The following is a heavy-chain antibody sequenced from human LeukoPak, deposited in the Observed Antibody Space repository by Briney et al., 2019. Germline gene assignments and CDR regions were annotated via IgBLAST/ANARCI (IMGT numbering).Heavy chain of an antibody. D-gene: IGHD2-15*01. V-gene: IGHV3-74*01. Sequence: GGSLRLSCAASGFTFSSYWMHWVRQAPGKGLVWVSRINSDGSSTSYADSVKGRFTISRDNAKNTLYLQMNSLRAEDTAVYYCARDLNPSYCSGGSCYSEYYYYYYGMDVWGQGTTVTVSS. CDR2: INSDGSST. CDR3: ARDLNPSYCSGGSCYSEYYYYYYGMDV. CDR1: GFTFSSYW. J-gene: IGHJ6*02.